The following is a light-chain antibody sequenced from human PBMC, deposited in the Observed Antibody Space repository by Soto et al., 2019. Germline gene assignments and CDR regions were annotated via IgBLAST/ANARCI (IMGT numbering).Light chain of an antibody. J-gene: IGKJ5*01. CDR3: QQYNNWPIT. V-gene: IGKV3-15*01. CDR1: QSVSSN. CDR2: GAS. Sequence: EIVMTQSPATLSVSPGERATLSCRASQSVSSNLTWYQQKPGQAPRLLLYGASTRATDVPARFTGSGSGTEFTLTMSSLQSEDFAVYYCQQYNNWPITFGQGTRLEIK.